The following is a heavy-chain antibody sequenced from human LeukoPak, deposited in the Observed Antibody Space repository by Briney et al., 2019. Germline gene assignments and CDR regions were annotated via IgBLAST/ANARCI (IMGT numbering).Heavy chain of an antibody. CDR2: ISISGTTK. CDR3: ARDRRRDGNNYLAY. J-gene: IGHJ4*02. Sequence: GGSLRHSCAASGFTFSSYDMNWVRQAPGKGLEWVSYISISGTTKYYADSVKGRFTISRDNAKDSLYLQMNSLRAEDTALYYCARDRRRDGNNYLAYWGQGSLVTVSS. CDR1: GFTFSSYD. D-gene: IGHD5-24*01. V-gene: IGHV3-48*03.